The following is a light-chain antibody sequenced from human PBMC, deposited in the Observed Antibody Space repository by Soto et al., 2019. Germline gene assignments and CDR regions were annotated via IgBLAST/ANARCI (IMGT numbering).Light chain of an antibody. CDR3: QSYDSSLSGSIV. CDR1: SSNIGAGYD. Sequence: QSVLTQPPSVSGAPGQRVTISCTGSSSNIGAGYDVHWYQQLPGTAPNLLIYGNSNRPSGVPDRFSGSKSGTSASLAITGLQAEDEADYYCQSYDSSLSGSIVFGTGTKVTVL. J-gene: IGLJ1*01. V-gene: IGLV1-40*01. CDR2: GNS.